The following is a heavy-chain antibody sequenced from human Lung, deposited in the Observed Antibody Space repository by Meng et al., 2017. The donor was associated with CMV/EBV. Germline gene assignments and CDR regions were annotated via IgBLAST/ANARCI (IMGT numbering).Heavy chain of an antibody. D-gene: IGHD1-1*01. J-gene: IGHJ6*02. CDR1: GFAFSSYS. CDR3: AREGGRAGTPGSYYYGMDV. CDR2: ISSSSSYI. V-gene: IGHV3-21*01. Sequence: GGSLRLXCAASGFAFSSYSMNWVRQAPGKGLEWDSSISSSSSYIYYADSVKGRFTISRDNAKNSLYLQMNSLRAEDTAVYYCAREGGRAGTPGSYYYGMDVWXQGTXVTVSS.